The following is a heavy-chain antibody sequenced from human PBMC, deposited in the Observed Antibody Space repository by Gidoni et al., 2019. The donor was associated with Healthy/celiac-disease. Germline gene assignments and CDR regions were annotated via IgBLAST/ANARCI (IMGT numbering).Heavy chain of an antibody. J-gene: IGHJ3*02. Sequence: QVQLVESVGGVVQPGRPLRLPCAASGFTFSSYGRHWVRQVPGKGLEWVAVIWYDGSNKYYADSVKGRFTISRDNSKNTLYLQMNSLRAEDTAVYYCAREATYCGGDCVAFDIWGQGTMVTVSS. CDR3: AREATYCGGDCVAFDI. CDR1: GFTFSSYG. D-gene: IGHD2-21*02. CDR2: IWYDGSNK. V-gene: IGHV3-33*01.